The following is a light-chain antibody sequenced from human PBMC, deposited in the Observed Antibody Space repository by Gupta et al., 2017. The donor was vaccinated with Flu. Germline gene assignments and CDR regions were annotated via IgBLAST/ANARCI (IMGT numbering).Light chain of an antibody. V-gene: IGLV3-25*01. CDR1: ALPKQY. J-gene: IGLJ2*01. CDR2: KDT. Sequence: TGRITCSGDALPKQYAYGYQQKPGQAPVVVIYKDTERPSGIPERFSGSSSGTTVTLTISGVQAEDEADYYCQSGDSSGFHVVFGGGTKVTVL. CDR3: QSGDSSGFHVV.